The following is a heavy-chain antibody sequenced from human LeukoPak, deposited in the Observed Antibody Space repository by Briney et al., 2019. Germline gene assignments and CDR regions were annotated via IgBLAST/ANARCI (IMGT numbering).Heavy chain of an antibody. J-gene: IGHJ4*02. Sequence: GGSLRLSCAASGFTFSSYAMSWVRQAPGKGLEWVSAISGSGGSTYYADSVKGRFTISRDNSKNTLYLQMNSLRAEDTAVYYCAGLRLNYYGSGSPFDYWGQGTLVTVSS. D-gene: IGHD3-10*01. CDR1: GFTFSSYA. V-gene: IGHV3-23*01. CDR2: ISGSGGST. CDR3: AGLRLNYYGSGSPFDY.